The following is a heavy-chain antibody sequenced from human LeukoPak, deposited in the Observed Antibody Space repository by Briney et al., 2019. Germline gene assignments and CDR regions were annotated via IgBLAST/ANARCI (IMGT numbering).Heavy chain of an antibody. CDR2: IYTSGST. CDR3: ARDREHFDY. V-gene: IGHV4-39*07. J-gene: IGHJ4*02. Sequence: SETLSLTCTVSGGSISSSSYYWGWIRQPPGKGLEWIGRIYTSGSTNYNPSLKSRVTMSVDTSKNQFSLKLSSVTAADTAVYYCARDREHFDYWGQGTLVTVSS. D-gene: IGHD1-1*01. CDR1: GGSISSSSYY.